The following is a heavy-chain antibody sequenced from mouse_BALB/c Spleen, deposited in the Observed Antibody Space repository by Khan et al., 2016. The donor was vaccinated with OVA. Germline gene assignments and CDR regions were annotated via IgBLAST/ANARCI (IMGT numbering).Heavy chain of an antibody. Sequence: QVQLKESGPGLVAPSQSLSIICTVSGFSLTNYGVHWVRQPPGKGLEWLGVMWAGGSTNYNSALMSRLSISIDNSKSQVFLKMNSLQTDDTAMYYWARPYYGSAWFAYWGQGTLVTVSA. J-gene: IGHJ3*01. V-gene: IGHV2-9*02. D-gene: IGHD1-1*01. CDR3: ARPYYGSAWFAY. CDR1: GFSLTNYG. CDR2: MWAGGST.